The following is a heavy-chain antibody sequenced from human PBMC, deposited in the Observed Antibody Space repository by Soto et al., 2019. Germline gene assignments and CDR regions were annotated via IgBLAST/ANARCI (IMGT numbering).Heavy chain of an antibody. J-gene: IGHJ6*02. V-gene: IGHV4-39*07. CDR3: ARAAYYDFWSGYPDYYGMDV. D-gene: IGHD3-3*01. Sequence: SVTLSLTCTVSGGSISSRSHYWVWIRQPPWKGLEWIGSVYYSGTTYYNPSLKSRVTISGDTSKNQFSLKLSSVTAADTAVYYCARAAYYDFWSGYPDYYGMDVWGQGTTVTVSS. CDR1: GGSISSRSHY. CDR2: VYYSGTT.